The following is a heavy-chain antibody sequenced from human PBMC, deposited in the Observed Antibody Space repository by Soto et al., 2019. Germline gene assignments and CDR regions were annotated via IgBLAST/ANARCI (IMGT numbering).Heavy chain of an antibody. V-gene: IGHV1-2*04. CDR3: VRSNKNYDILTGTSFSFDY. CDR1: GYTFTGYY. Sequence: ASVKVSCKASGYTFTGYYMHWVRQATGKRLERMGWINPNSDGTNYAQKFQGWVTMTRDTSISTAYMELSRLRSDDTAVYYCVRSNKNYDILTGTSFSFDYWGQGTLVTVSS. J-gene: IGHJ4*02. CDR2: INPNSDGT. D-gene: IGHD3-9*01.